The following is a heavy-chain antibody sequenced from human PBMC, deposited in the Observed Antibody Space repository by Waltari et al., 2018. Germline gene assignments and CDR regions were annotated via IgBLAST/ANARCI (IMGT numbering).Heavy chain of an antibody. CDR1: GYSFTSYW. V-gene: IGHV5-51*01. CDR2: IYPGDSDT. J-gene: IGHJ5*02. Sequence: EVQLVQSGAEVKRPGDSLTISCKGSGYSFTSYWIGCVLQMPGKGLEWMGIIYPGDSDTRYSPSFQGQVTISADKSISTAYLQWNSLKASDTAMYYCARGGGSGSYPNWFDPWGQGTLVTVSS. CDR3: ARGGGSGSYPNWFDP. D-gene: IGHD3-22*01.